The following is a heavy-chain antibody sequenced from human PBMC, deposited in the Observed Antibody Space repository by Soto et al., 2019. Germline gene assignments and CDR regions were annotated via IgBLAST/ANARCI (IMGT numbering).Heavy chain of an antibody. J-gene: IGHJ6*02. CDR2: IRYDGSNR. D-gene: IGHD2-15*01. V-gene: IGHV3-33*01. CDR3: ARRGPLNNIEVVPDYFALDV. CDR1: GFTFSNHG. Sequence: PGGSLRLSCAASGFTFSNHGMHWVRQAPGKGLEWVALIRYDGSNRFYADSVRGRFTISRDISENTVFLQMNSLRAEDTAVYFCARRGPLNNIEVVPDYFALDVWGQGTTVTVSS.